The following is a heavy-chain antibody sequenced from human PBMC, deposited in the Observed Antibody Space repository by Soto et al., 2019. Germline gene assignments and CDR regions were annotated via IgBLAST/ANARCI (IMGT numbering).Heavy chain of an antibody. D-gene: IGHD3-10*01. J-gene: IGHJ5*02. V-gene: IGHV1-8*01. Sequence: ASVKVSCKASGYTFTSYDINWVRQATGQGLEWMGWMNPNSGNTGYAQKFQGRVTMTRNTSISTAYMELSSLRSEDTAVYYCARGRAYYYGSGDNWFDPWGQGTLVTVSS. CDR2: MNPNSGNT. CDR1: GYTFTSYD. CDR3: ARGRAYYYGSGDNWFDP.